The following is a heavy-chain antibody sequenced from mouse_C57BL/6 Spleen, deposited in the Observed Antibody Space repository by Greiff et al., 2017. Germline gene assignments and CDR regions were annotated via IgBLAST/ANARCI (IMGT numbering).Heavy chain of an antibody. Sequence: LQLKESGPELVKPGDSVKISCKASGYSFTGYFMNWVMQSHGKSLEWIGRINPYNGDTFYNQKFKSKATLTVDKSSSTAHKELRSRTSVDSAVYYWARGPGYGSSWNCDYWGQGTTLTVSS. CDR2: INPYNGDT. CDR3: ARGPGYGSSWNCDY. J-gene: IGHJ2*01. CDR1: GYSFTGYF. V-gene: IGHV1-20*01. D-gene: IGHD1-1*01.